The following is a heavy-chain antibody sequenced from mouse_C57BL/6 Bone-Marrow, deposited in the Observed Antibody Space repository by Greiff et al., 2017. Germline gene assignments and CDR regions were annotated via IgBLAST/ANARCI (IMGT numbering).Heavy chain of an antibody. Sequence: VMLVESGPGILQPSQTLSLTCSFSGFSLSTFGMGVGWIRQPSGKGLEWLAHIWWDDDKYYNPALKSRLTISKDTSKNQVFLKIANVDTADTATYYCARIPAYYSHFDYWGQGTTLTVSS. CDR1: GFSLSTFGMG. V-gene: IGHV8-8*01. J-gene: IGHJ2*01. CDR3: ARIPAYYSHFDY. CDR2: IWWDDDK. D-gene: IGHD2-12*01.